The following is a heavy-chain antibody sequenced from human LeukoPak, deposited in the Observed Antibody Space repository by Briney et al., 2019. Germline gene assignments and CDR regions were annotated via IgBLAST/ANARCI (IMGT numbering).Heavy chain of an antibody. CDR1: GGSISSSSFY. CDR2: IYHSGTT. J-gene: IGHJ5*02. D-gene: IGHD2/OR15-2a*01. CDR3: SKAFTFPNWFDP. Sequence: SETLSLTCTVSGGSISSSSFYWAWIRQPPGKGLEWIGSIYHSGTTYYNPSVKSRVTMSVDTSKKQLSLELSSVTAADTAVYYCSKAFTFPNWFDPWGQGTLVTVSS. V-gene: IGHV4-39*01.